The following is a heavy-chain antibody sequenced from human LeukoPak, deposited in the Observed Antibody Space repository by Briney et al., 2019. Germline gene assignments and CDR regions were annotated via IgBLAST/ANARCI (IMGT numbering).Heavy chain of an antibody. CDR1: GFTFSSYN. V-gene: IGHV3-21*01. J-gene: IGHJ4*02. CDR3: ARGELGDCSGGSCYFDY. D-gene: IGHD2-15*01. CDR2: IGSSSDYI. Sequence: GGSLRLSCVVSGFTFSSYNMHWVRQAPGKGLEWVSSIGSSSDYIHYADSLKGRFTISRDIAENSLYLQMNSLKAEDTAVYYCARGELGDCSGGSCYFDYWGQGTLVTVSS.